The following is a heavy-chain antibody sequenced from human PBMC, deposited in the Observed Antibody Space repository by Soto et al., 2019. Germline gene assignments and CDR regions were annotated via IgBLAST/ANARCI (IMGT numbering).Heavy chain of an antibody. CDR1: GGSISSGVYY. V-gene: IGHV4-31*03. J-gene: IGHJ3*02. Sequence: SETLSLTCTVSGGSISSGVYYWIWIRQHPGKGLEWIGYIYYSGSTYYNPSLKSRVTISVDTSKNQFSLKLSSVTAADTAVYYCARKSDAFDIWGQGTMVTVSS. CDR2: IYYSGST. CDR3: ARKSDAFDI.